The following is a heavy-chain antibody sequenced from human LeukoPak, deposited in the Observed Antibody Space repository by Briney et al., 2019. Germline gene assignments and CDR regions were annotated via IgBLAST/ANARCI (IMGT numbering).Heavy chain of an antibody. D-gene: IGHD3-3*01. Sequence: GGSLRLSCAASGFTFSCYAMSWVRQAPGKGLEWVSAISGSGGSTYYADSVKGRFTISRDNSKNTLYLQMNSLRAEDTAVYYCAKDLALRRIKIFGVVKPQNFDYWGQGTLVNVSS. V-gene: IGHV3-23*01. CDR3: AKDLALRRIKIFGVVKPQNFDY. CDR2: ISGSGGST. J-gene: IGHJ4*02. CDR1: GFTFSCYA.